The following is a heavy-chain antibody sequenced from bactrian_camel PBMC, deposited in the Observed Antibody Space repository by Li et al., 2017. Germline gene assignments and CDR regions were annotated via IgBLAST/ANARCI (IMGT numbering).Heavy chain of an antibody. J-gene: IGHJ6*01. V-gene: IGHV3S55*01. Sequence: HVQLVESGGGSVQAGGSLKLSCVVSGLSGSGYCMGWFRRAPGKEREAVATIVGIDGTTYADSVKGRFTISRDSATDTLYLQMNTLKPEDTAMYYCAADNSKWWQCGTDFRYWGQGTQVTVS. CDR3: AADNSKWWQCGTDFRY. D-gene: IGHD7*01. CDR1: GLSGSGYC. CDR2: IVGIDGT.